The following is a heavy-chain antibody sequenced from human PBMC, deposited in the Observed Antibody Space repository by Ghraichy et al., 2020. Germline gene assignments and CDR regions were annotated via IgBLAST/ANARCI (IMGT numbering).Heavy chain of an antibody. CDR3: ARGSKVVRFYYYDGMDV. CDR2: ITSSSRTI. CDR1: GFTFSAYS. J-gene: IGHJ6*02. Sequence: GESLNISCVGSGFTFSAYSMNWVRQSPGKGLEWVSYITSSSRTIFYADSVTGRLTISRDNAQNSLYLQMNSLRDEDTAEYFCARGSKVVRFYYYDGMDVWGQGTTVTVAS. V-gene: IGHV3-48*02. D-gene: IGHD4-23*01.